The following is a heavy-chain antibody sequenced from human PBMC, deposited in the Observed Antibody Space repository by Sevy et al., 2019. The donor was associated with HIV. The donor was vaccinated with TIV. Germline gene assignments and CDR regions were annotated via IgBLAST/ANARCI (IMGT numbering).Heavy chain of an antibody. D-gene: IGHD1-20*01. CDR1: GDSVSSNNAA. V-gene: IGHV6-1*01. CDR3: ARDGLTYGGMDV. Sequence: SRTLSLTCAISGDSVSSNNAAWNWIRQSPSRGLEWLGRTFYRSNWYNDYAVSVKGRITINPDTSKNQLSLQLTSVTPEDTAVYYCARDGLTYGGMDVWGQGTTVTVPS. J-gene: IGHJ6*02. CDR2: TFYRSNWYN.